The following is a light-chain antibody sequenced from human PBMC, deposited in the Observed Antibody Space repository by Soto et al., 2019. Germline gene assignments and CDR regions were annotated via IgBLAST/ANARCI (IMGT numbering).Light chain of an antibody. V-gene: IGKV3-20*01. CDR1: QSISSSY. CDR3: QQYSSTFWT. Sequence: EIVLTQSPGTLSLSPGERATLSCRASQSISSSYLAWYQQKPGQAPRLLVYGASSRATGIPDRFSGSGSGTDFTLTISRPEPEDFALYYCQQYSSTFWTFGQGTKVEIK. J-gene: IGKJ1*01. CDR2: GAS.